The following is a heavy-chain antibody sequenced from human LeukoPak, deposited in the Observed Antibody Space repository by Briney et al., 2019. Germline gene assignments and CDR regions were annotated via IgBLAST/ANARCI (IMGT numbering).Heavy chain of an antibody. CDR2: IYYSGST. V-gene: IGHV4-30-4*01. CDR1: GGSISSGDYY. J-gene: IGHJ4*02. Sequence: SETLSLTCTVSGGSISSGDYYWSWIRQPPGKGLEWIGYIYYSGSTYYNPSLKSRVTISVDTSKNQFSLKLSSVTAADTAVYYCARATYYYDSSGFFDYWGQGTLVTVSS. CDR3: ARATYYYDSSGFFDY. D-gene: IGHD3-22*01.